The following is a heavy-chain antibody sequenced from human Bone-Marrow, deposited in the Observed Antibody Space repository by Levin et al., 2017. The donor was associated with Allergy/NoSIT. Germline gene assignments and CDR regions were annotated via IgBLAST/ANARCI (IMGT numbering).Heavy chain of an antibody. J-gene: IGHJ4*02. CDR1: GFTFNSYA. CDR3: AKDDYLYSGKIWRPFDY. CDR2: ISGSGGNT. D-gene: IGHD1-26*01. Sequence: SGGSLRLSCAASGFTFNSYAMSWVRQTPGKGLEWVSAISGSGGNTYYADSVKGRFTISKDNSKNTLFLQMNGLRAEDTAVYYCAKDDYLYSGKIWRPFDYWGQGTLVTVSS. V-gene: IGHV3-23*01.